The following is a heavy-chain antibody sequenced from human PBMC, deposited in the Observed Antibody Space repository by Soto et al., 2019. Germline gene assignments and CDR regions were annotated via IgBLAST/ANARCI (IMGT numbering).Heavy chain of an antibody. D-gene: IGHD3-16*01. CDR1: GFTFSSYD. Sequence: EVQLVESGGGLVKPGGSLRLSCAASGFTFSSYDMNWVRQAPGKWLEYVSSITTSGSYIYYGDSVRGRFTISRDNAKNSLFLQMDSRIAEDTAVYYCVRSGTAAMLIHNWFYPWGQGTLVTVAS. J-gene: IGHJ5*02. CDR3: VRSGTAAMLIHNWFYP. V-gene: IGHV3-21*01. CDR2: ITTSGSYI.